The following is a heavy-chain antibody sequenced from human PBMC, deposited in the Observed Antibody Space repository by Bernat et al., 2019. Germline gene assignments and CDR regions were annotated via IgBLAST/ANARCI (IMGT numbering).Heavy chain of an antibody. CDR2: INTNTGNP. CDR3: ARDRGGRLRLFEY. V-gene: IGHV7-4-1*02. D-gene: IGHD4-17*01. Sequence: QVQLVQSGSELKEPGASVKVSCKASGYIFTTYAMNWVRQAPGRGPEWMGWINTNTGNPTYVQGFTGRFVFSLDTYVSTAYLQISSLKAEDTAVYYCARDRGGRLRLFEYWGQGTLVTVSS. J-gene: IGHJ4*02. CDR1: GYIFTTYA.